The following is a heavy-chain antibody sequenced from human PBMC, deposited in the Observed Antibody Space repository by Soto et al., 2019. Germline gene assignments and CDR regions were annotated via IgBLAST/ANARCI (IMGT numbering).Heavy chain of an antibody. CDR1: GGSVSSGPYY. CDR2: IYYSGST. Sequence: PSETLSLTCTVSGGSVSSGPYYWSWIRQPPGKGLEWIGYIYYSGSTNYNPSLKSRVTISVDTSKNQFSLKLSSVTAADTAVYYCARVVPRYSSSWYYFDYWGQGTLVTVSS. CDR3: ARVVPRYSSSWYYFDY. J-gene: IGHJ4*02. D-gene: IGHD6-13*01. V-gene: IGHV4-61*01.